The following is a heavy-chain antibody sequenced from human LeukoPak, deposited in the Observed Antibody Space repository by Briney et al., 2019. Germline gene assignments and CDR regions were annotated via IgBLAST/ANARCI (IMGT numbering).Heavy chain of an antibody. CDR2: ISYDGSNK. J-gene: IGHJ4*02. CDR3: ARGPPTPYYYDSSGSQALFDY. V-gene: IGHV3-30-3*01. D-gene: IGHD3-22*01. Sequence: GGSLRPSCAASGFTFSSYAMHWVRQAPGKGLEWVAVISYDGSNKYYADSVKGRFTISRDNSKNTLYLQMNSLRAEDTAVYYCARGPPTPYYYDSSGSQALFDYWGQGTLVTVSS. CDR1: GFTFSSYA.